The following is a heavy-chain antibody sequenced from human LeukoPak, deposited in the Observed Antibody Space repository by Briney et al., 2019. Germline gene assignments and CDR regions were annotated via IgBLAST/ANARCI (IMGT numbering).Heavy chain of an antibody. D-gene: IGHD3-3*01. CDR3: ARDGSGYDYYYFYYMDV. CDR2: IYSSGST. Sequence: SETLSLTCTVSGGSISSGSYYWGWLRQPAGKGLEWVGRIYSSGSTNYNPSLKSRVTIAVDTSKNQFSLKLSSVTAADTAVYYCARDGSGYDYYYFYYMDVWGKGTTVTVSS. J-gene: IGHJ6*03. CDR1: GGSISSGSYY. V-gene: IGHV4-61*02.